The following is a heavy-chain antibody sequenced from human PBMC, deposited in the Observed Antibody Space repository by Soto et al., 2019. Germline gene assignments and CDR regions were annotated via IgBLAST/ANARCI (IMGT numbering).Heavy chain of an antibody. Sequence: PSETLSLTCTVSGGSISSGDYFWSWIRQPPGKGLEWIGYIYYSGNPYYNPSLKSRVTISVDTSKNQFSLKLSSVTAADTAVYYCARETDSKGENYYYGMDVWGQGTTVTVSS. CDR1: GGSISSGDYF. D-gene: IGHD1-26*01. CDR3: ARETDSKGENYYYGMDV. CDR2: IYYSGNP. V-gene: IGHV4-30-4*01. J-gene: IGHJ6*02.